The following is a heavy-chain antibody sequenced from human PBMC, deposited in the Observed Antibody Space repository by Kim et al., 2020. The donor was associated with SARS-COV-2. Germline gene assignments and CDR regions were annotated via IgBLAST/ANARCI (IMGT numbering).Heavy chain of an antibody. V-gene: IGHV3-7*03. CDR3: ARNNAMDV. CDR1: GFSFSNHW. J-gene: IGHJ6*02. Sequence: GGSLRLSCAASGFSFSNHWMTWVRQAPGRGPEWVANINQHGSGKYYVASVGGRFTISRDDAKNSLYLQMNSLRAEDTATYYCARNNAMDVWGQGTTVTVSS. CDR2: INQHGSGK.